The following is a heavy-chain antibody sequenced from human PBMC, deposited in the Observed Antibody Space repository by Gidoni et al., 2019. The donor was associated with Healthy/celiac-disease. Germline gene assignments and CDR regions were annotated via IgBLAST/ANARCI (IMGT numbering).Heavy chain of an antibody. Sequence: EVQLLESGGGLVQPGGSVRLSCAASGFTFSGYDMGWVRRAPGQGLEWVSAISGSGGSTYYADSVKGRFTISRDNSKNTLYLQMNSLRAEDTAVYYCAKGRDPSNYDFWSGYYTYYYGMDVWGQGTTVTVSS. J-gene: IGHJ6*02. CDR1: GFTFSGYD. CDR2: ISGSGGST. V-gene: IGHV3-23*01. CDR3: AKGRDPSNYDFWSGYYTYYYGMDV. D-gene: IGHD3-3*01.